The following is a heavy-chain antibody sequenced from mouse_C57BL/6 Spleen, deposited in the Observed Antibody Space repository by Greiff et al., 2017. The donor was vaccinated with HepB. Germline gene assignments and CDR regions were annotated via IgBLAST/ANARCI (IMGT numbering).Heavy chain of an antibody. CDR3: ARWTLRGPFAY. Sequence: QVQLKESGPELVKPGASVKISCKASGYSFTSYYIHWVKQRPGQGLEWIGWIYPGSGNTKYNEKFKGKATLTADTSSSTAYMQLSSLTSEDSAVYYCARWTLRGPFAYWGQGTLVTVSA. J-gene: IGHJ3*01. V-gene: IGHV1-66*01. CDR1: GYSFTSYY. D-gene: IGHD1-1*01. CDR2: IYPGSGNT.